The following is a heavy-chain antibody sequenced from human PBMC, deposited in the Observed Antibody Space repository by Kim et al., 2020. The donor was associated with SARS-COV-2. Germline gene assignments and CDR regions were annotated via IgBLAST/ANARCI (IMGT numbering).Heavy chain of an antibody. V-gene: IGHV4-34*01. D-gene: IGHD4-17*01. CDR3: ARDRTVTTFYYYYGMDV. Sequence: LKSLVTISVDTSKNQFSLKLSSVTAADTAVYYCARDRTVTTFYYYYGMDVWGQGTTVTVSS. J-gene: IGHJ6*02.